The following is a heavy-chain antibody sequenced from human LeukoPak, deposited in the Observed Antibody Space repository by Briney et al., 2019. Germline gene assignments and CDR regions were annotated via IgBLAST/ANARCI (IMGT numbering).Heavy chain of an antibody. D-gene: IGHD6-13*01. CDR1: GFTFSDYY. V-gene: IGHV3-11*01. J-gene: IGHJ6*03. CDR2: ISSSGSTI. CDR3: AKAYSTYYYYYMDV. Sequence: GGSLRLSCAASGFTFSDYYMCWIRQAPGKGLEWVSYISSSGSTIYYADSVKGRFTISRDNSKNTLYLQMNSLRAEDTAVYYCAKAYSTYYYYYMDVWGKGTTVTISS.